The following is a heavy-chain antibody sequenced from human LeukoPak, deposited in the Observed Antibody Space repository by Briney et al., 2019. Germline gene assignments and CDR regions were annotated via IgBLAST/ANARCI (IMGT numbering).Heavy chain of an antibody. CDR1: GYTFTSYG. CDR3: ARGIKLYYYDSSGSDWFDP. J-gene: IGHJ5*02. Sequence: ASVKVSRRASGYTFTSYGISWVRQAPGQGLEWMGWISAYNGNTNYAQKLQGRVTMTTDASTSTAYMELRSLRSDDTAVYYCARGIKLYYYDSSGSDWFDPWGQGTLVTVSS. V-gene: IGHV1-18*01. CDR2: ISAYNGNT. D-gene: IGHD3-22*01.